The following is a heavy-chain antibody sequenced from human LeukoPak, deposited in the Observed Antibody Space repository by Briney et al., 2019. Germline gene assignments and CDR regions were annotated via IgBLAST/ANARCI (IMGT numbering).Heavy chain of an antibody. J-gene: IGHJ3*02. CDR1: GYSISSGYY. D-gene: IGHD5-12*01. CDR3: ARDGTGSDYDADDAFDI. CDR2: IYHSGSP. V-gene: IGHV4-38-2*02. Sequence: SETLSLTCTVSGYSISSGYYWGWIRQPPGKGLEWIGSIYHSGSPYYNPSLKSRVTISVATSKNQSSLKLSSVTAADTAVYYCARDGTGSDYDADDAFDIWGQGTMVTVSS.